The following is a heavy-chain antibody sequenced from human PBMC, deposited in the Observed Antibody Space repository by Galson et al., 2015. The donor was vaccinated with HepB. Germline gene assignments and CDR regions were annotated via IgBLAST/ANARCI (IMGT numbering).Heavy chain of an antibody. CDR3: AKNQGDIVVVPAAIDY. CDR2: ISGSGGST. Sequence: SLRLSCAASGFTFSSYAMSWVRQAPGKGLEWVSAISGSGGSTYYADSVKGRFTISRDNSKNTLYLQMNSLRAEDAAVYYCAKNQGDIVVVPAAIDYWGQGTLFTVSS. J-gene: IGHJ4*02. D-gene: IGHD2-2*01. V-gene: IGHV3-23*01. CDR1: GFTFSSYA.